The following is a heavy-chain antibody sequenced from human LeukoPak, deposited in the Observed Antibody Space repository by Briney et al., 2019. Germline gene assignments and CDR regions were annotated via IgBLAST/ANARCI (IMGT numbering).Heavy chain of an antibody. D-gene: IGHD3-22*01. CDR2: IYYSGST. Sequence: PSQTLSLTCTVSGGSISSGDYYWSWIRQPPGKGLEWIGYIYYSGSTYYNPSPKSRVTISVDTSKNQFSLKLSSVTAADTAVYYCARDYDYYDSSGYLNWFDPWGQGTLVTVSS. CDR1: GGSISSGDYY. J-gene: IGHJ5*02. CDR3: ARDYDYYDSSGYLNWFDP. V-gene: IGHV4-30-4*08.